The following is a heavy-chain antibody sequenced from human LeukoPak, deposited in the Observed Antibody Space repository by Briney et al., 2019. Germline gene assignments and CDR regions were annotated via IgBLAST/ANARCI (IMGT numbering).Heavy chain of an antibody. CDR2: IYYTGST. J-gene: IGHJ4*02. Sequence: SETLSLTCTVSGGSIDSYYWSWIRQPPGKGLDCIGYIYYTGSTEYHPSLKSRVTISLDTSKNQFSLKLTSVTAADTAVYYCARVYQSAEYYFDYWGQGNLVSVSS. CDR3: ARVYQSAEYYFDY. CDR1: GGSIDSYY. V-gene: IGHV4-59*01. D-gene: IGHD2-2*01.